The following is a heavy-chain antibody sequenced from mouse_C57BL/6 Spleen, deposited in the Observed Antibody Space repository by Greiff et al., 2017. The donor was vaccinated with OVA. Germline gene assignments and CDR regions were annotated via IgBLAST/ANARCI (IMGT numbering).Heavy chain of an antibody. V-gene: IGHV1-50*01. D-gene: IGHD4-1*01. Sequence: QVQLQQPGAELVKPGASVKLSCKASGYTFTSYWMQWVKQRPGQGLEWIGEIDPSDSYTNYNQKFKGKATLTVDTSSSTAYMQLSSLTSADSAVYYYARTLTGYWGQGTSVTVSS. J-gene: IGHJ4*01. CDR1: GYTFTSYW. CDR3: ARTLTGY. CDR2: IDPSDSYT.